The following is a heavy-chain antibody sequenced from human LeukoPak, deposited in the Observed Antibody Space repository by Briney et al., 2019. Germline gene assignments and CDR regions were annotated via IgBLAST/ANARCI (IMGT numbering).Heavy chain of an antibody. V-gene: IGHV3-7*04. J-gene: IGHJ4*02. CDR3: GRFTRSGDSVY. D-gene: IGHD7-27*01. CDR2: IKQDGSEK. Sequence: GGSLRLSCAASGFTISSYWMSWVRQAPGKGLEWVANIKQDGSEKQYVDSVKGRFAISRDNAENSLYLQMNSLNAEDTAVYYCGRFTRSGDSVYWGQGTLVTVSS. CDR1: GFTISSYW.